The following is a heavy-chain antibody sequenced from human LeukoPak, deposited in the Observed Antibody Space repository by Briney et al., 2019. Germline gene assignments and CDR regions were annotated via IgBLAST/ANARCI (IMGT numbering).Heavy chain of an antibody. Sequence: HGESLKISCKGSGYSFTSYWIGWVRQMPGKGLEWMGIIYPGDSDTRYSPSFRGQVTISADKSISTAYLQWSSLKASDTAMYYCARQGAAGKYYYYYMDVWGKGTTVTVSS. J-gene: IGHJ6*03. CDR1: GYSFTSYW. V-gene: IGHV5-51*01. CDR3: ARQGAAGKYYYYYMDV. CDR2: IYPGDSDT. D-gene: IGHD6-13*01.